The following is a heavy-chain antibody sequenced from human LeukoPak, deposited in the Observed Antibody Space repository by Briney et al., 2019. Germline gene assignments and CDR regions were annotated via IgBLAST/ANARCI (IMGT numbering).Heavy chain of an antibody. Sequence: KASETLSLTCTVSGGSISSGSYYWSWIRQPAGKGLEWIGRIYTSGSTNYNPSLKSRVTISVDTSKNQFSLKLSSVTAADTAVYYCARSYDILTGYKPGAFDIWGQGTMVTVSS. CDR1: GGSISSGSYY. D-gene: IGHD3-9*01. J-gene: IGHJ3*02. CDR3: ARSYDILTGYKPGAFDI. V-gene: IGHV4-61*02. CDR2: IYTSGST.